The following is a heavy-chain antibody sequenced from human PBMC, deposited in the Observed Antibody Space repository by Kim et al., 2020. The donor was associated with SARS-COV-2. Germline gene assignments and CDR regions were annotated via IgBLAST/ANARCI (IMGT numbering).Heavy chain of an antibody. D-gene: IGHD4-4*01. J-gene: IGHJ6*02. Sequence: YAQKFQGRVTITADESTSTAYMELSSLRSEDTAVYYCARTYIYYYYGMDVWGQGTTVTVSS. CDR3: ARTYIYYYYGMDV. V-gene: IGHV1-69*01.